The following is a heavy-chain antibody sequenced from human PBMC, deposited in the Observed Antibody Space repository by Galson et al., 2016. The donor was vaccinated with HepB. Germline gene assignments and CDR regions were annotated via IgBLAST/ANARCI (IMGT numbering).Heavy chain of an antibody. CDR3: AKDAILACGTGCYADY. D-gene: IGHD2-2*01. CDR1: GFTFAGYA. Sequence: SLRLSCAASGFTFAGYAMSWVRQAPGKGLEWVAVISYDGTNKYYADSLKGRFTISRDNSKNTLYLQMNSLRAEDTAVYYCAKDAILACGTGCYADYWGQGTLVTVSS. CDR2: ISYDGTNK. J-gene: IGHJ4*02. V-gene: IGHV3-30*18.